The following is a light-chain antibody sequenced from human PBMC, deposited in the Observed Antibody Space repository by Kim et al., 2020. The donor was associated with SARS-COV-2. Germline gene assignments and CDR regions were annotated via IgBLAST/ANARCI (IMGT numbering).Light chain of an antibody. CDR3: QTWGTDIVV. Sequence: QPVLTQSPSASASLGASVKLTCTLSSGHSSYAIAWHQQQAEKGPRYLMKLNSDGSHSKGDGIPDRFSGSSSGAERYLTISSLQSEDEADYYCQTWGTDIVVFGGGTQLTVL. CDR1: SGHSSYA. V-gene: IGLV4-69*01. J-gene: IGLJ2*01. CDR2: LNSDGSH.